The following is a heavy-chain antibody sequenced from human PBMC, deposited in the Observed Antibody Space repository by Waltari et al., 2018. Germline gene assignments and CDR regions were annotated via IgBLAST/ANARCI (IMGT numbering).Heavy chain of an antibody. CDR3: ARRDYYDSSGYMDV. V-gene: IGHV4-30-2*01. CDR2: IYHSGST. J-gene: IGHJ6*03. Sequence: QLQLQESGSGLVKPSQTLSLTCAVSGGSISSGGYSWSWIRQPPGKGLEWIGYIYHSGSTYYNPSLKSRGTISVDRSKNQFSLKLSSVTAADTAVYYCARRDYYDSSGYMDVWGKGTTVTVSS. D-gene: IGHD3-22*01. CDR1: GGSISSGGYS.